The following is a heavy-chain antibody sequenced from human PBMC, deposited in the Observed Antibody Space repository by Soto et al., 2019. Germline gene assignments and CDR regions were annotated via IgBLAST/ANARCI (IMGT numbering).Heavy chain of an antibody. J-gene: IGHJ4*02. Sequence: EVQLVESGGDLVQPGGSLRLSCVASGFALSSFWMTWVRQAQGKGLEWVAKIKGDGSEQNYVASVRGRLTISRDNAENSVYLKMTSRRVDATAVYYCTRNQVKADYWGQGTLVTVSS. CDR3: TRNQVKADY. CDR2: IKGDGSEQ. V-gene: IGHV3-7*01. D-gene: IGHD3-22*01. CDR1: GFALSSFW.